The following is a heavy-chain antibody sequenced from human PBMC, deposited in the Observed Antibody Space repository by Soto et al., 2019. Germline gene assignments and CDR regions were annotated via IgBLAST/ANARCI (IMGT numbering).Heavy chain of an antibody. CDR2: IYYSGST. CDR3: ARHPARGDYYGSGSYRYYFDY. D-gene: IGHD3-10*01. V-gene: IGHV4-59*08. Sequence: SETLSLTCTVSGGSISSYYWSWIRQPPGKGLEWIGYIYYSGSTNYNPSLKSRVTISVDTSKNQFSLKLSSVTAADTAVYYCARHPARGDYYGSGSYRYYFDYWGQGTLVTVSS. CDR1: GGSISSYY. J-gene: IGHJ4*02.